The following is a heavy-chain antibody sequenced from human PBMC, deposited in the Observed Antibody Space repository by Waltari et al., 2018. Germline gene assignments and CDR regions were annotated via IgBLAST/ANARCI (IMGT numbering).Heavy chain of an antibody. CDR3: ARGGSRTYYYGSGSTTDY. V-gene: IGHV3-21*01. CDR2: ISSSSSYI. J-gene: IGHJ4*02. CDR1: GFTFSSYS. D-gene: IGHD3-10*01. Sequence: EVQLVESGGGLVKPGGSLRLSCAASGFTFSSYSMNWVRQAPGKGLEWVSSISSSSSYIYYADSVKGRFTISRDNAKNSLYLQMNSLRAEDTAVYYCARGGSRTYYYGSGSTTDYWCQGTLCTVSS.